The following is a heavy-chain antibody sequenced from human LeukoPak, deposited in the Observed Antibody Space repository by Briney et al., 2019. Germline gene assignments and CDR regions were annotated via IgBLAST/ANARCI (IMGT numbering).Heavy chain of an antibody. J-gene: IGHJ4*02. CDR1: GFTFSDYY. CDR2: ISSSGSNI. D-gene: IGHD4-11*01. V-gene: IGHV3-11*04. CDR3: ARHTVTTGGPGLSRVYFDY. Sequence: GGSLRLSCAASGFTFSDYYMSWIRQAPGQGLEWVSYISSSGSNIYYADSVKGRFTISRDNAKNSLYLQMNSLRAEDTAVYYCARHTVTTGGPGLSRVYFDYWGQGTLVTVSS.